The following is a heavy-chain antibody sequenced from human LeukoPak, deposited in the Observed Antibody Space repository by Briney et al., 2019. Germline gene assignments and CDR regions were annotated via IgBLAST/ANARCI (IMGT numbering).Heavy chain of an antibody. Sequence: PSETLSLTCAVYGGSFSGYYWSWIRQPPGTGLEWIGEINHSGSTNYNPSLKSRVTISVDTSKNQSSLKLSSVTAADTAVYYCSTSPRNYYDSIGYTGFSFDPWGQGTLVTVSS. V-gene: IGHV4-34*01. CDR1: GGSFSGYY. CDR2: INHSGST. J-gene: IGHJ5*02. D-gene: IGHD3-22*01. CDR3: STSPRNYYDSIGYTGFSFDP.